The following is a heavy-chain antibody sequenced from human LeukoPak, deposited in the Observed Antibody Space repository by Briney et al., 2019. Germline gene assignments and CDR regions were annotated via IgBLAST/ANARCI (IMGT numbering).Heavy chain of an antibody. Sequence: SETLSLTCTVSGGSVSSSSYYWGWIRQPPGKGLEWIGYIHYSGNTDYNPSLKSRVTMSVDTSKNQFSLELSSVTAADTAVYSCARDRELPTTGWFDPWGQGTLVTVSS. CDR1: GGSVSSSSYY. D-gene: IGHD1-1*01. J-gene: IGHJ5*02. V-gene: IGHV4-61*01. CDR2: IHYSGNT. CDR3: ARDRELPTTGWFDP.